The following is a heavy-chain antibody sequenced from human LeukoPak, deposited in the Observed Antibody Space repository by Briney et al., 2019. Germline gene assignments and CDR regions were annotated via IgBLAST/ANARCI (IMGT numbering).Heavy chain of an antibody. Sequence: GGSLRLSCAASGFTFSNYAMSWVRQAPGKGLEWVSAITGRGGNTYYADSVKGRFTISRDNSKNTVFLQMNSLRAEDTAVYYCAKWGDYDVLTGYYVSDYWGQGTLVTVSS. V-gene: IGHV3-23*01. CDR3: AKWGDYDVLTGYYVSDY. D-gene: IGHD3-9*01. CDR2: ITGRGGNT. CDR1: GFTFSNYA. J-gene: IGHJ4*02.